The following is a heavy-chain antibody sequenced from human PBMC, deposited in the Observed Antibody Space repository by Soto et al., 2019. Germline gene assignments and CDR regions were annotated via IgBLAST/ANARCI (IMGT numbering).Heavy chain of an antibody. Sequence: PGGSLRLSCAASGFTFDDYAMHWVRQPPGKGLEWVSGISWSSGSIGYADSVKGRFTISRDNAKNSLYLQMNSLRAEDTALYYCAKDFSGSYFDYWGQGALVTVSS. D-gene: IGHD1-26*01. J-gene: IGHJ4*02. V-gene: IGHV3-9*01. CDR3: AKDFSGSYFDY. CDR2: ISWSSGSI. CDR1: GFTFDDYA.